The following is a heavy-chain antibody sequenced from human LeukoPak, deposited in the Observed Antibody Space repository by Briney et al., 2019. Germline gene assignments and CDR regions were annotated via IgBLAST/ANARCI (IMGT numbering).Heavy chain of an antibody. CDR1: GYTFTSYY. D-gene: IGHD3-10*01. J-gene: IGHJ6*03. Sequence: VASVKVSCKASGYTFTSYYMHWVRQAPGQGLEWMGIINPSGGSTSYAQKFQGRVTMTRDTSTSTVYMGLSSLRSEDTAVYYCARDPYGPRTGYYYYMDVWGKGTTVTVSS. V-gene: IGHV1-46*01. CDR2: INPSGGST. CDR3: ARDPYGPRTGYYYYMDV.